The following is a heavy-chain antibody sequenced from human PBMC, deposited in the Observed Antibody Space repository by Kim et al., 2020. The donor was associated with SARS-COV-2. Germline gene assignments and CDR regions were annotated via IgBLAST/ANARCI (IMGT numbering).Heavy chain of an antibody. CDR3: TRVNPMEGAWYDAFDI. J-gene: IGHJ3*02. V-gene: IGHV3-73*01. D-gene: IGHD6-19*01. Sequence: SVKGRFTISRDDLKNTAYLQMNSLKTEDTAVYYCTRVNPMEGAWYDAFDIWGQGTMLTVSS.